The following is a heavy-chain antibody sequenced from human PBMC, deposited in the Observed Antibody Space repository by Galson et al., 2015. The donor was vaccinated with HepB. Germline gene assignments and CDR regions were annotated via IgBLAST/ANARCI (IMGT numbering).Heavy chain of an antibody. CDR3: ARASLYYYDSSGFKGALDY. CDR2: ISAYNGNT. V-gene: IGHV1-18*04. Sequence: SVKVSCKASGYTFTSYGISWVRQAPGQGLEWMGWISAYNGNTNYAQKLQGRVTMTTDTSTSTAYMELRSLRSDDTAVYYCARASLYYYDSSGFKGALDYWGQGTLVTVSS. J-gene: IGHJ4*02. CDR1: GYTFTSYG. D-gene: IGHD3-22*01.